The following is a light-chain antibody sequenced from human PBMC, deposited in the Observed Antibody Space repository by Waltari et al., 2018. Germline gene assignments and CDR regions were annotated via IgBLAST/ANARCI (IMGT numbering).Light chain of an antibody. Sequence: SYFLTQAPSVSVAAGQTARITCGGNNVGSKHVHWYQQKPGQAPVLVVYDDKDRPSGIPERFSGSNSGNTATLIISRVEAGDEADYYCQVWDGSSDHHVVFGGGTKLTVL. CDR3: QVWDGSSDHHVV. J-gene: IGLJ2*01. CDR1: NVGSKH. CDR2: DDK. V-gene: IGLV3-21*02.